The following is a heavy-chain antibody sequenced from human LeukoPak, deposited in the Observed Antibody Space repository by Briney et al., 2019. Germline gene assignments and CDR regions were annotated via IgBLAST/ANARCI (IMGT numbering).Heavy chain of an antibody. V-gene: IGHV4-59*01. J-gene: IGHJ5*02. CDR1: GGSISSYY. Sequence: SETLSLTCTVSGGSISSYYWSWIRQPPGKGLEWLGYIYYSGSTNYNPSLKSRVTISVDTSKNQFSLKLSSVTAADTAVYYCARGGAAAANWFDPRGQGTLVTVSS. CDR3: ARGGAAAANWFDP. D-gene: IGHD6-13*01. CDR2: IYYSGST.